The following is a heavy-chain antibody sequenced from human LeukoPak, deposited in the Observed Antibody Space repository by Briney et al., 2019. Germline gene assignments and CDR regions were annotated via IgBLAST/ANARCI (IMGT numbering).Heavy chain of an antibody. D-gene: IGHD3-16*01. J-gene: IGHJ3*02. CDR1: GYSFNSYW. CDR2: IYPGDSDS. Sequence: RGESLKISCKGSGYSFNSYWIGWVRQMPGKGLEWMGIIYPGDSDSKYSLSFQGQVTISADKSISTTYLPWSSLKASDTAMYYCARYYDYVWGTRNAFDIWGQGTMVTVSS. CDR3: ARYYDYVWGTRNAFDI. V-gene: IGHV5-51*01.